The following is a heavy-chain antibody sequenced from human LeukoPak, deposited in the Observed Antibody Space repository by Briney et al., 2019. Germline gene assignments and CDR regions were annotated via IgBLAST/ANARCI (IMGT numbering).Heavy chain of an antibody. CDR3: ARSDTAMVKVFDY. D-gene: IGHD5-18*01. CDR1: GYTFPGYY. Sequence: ASVKVSCKASGYTFPGYYMHWVRQAPGQGLEWMGRINPNSGGTNYAQKFQGRVTMTRDTSISIAYMELSRLRSDDTAVYYCARSDTAMVKVFDYWGQGTLVTVSS. J-gene: IGHJ4*02. CDR2: INPNSGGT. V-gene: IGHV1-2*06.